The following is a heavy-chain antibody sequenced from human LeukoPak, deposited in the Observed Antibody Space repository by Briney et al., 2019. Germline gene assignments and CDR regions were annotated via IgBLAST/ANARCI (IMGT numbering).Heavy chain of an antibody. Sequence: ASVTVSCTASGCTFTSYYMHWVRQAPGQGLEWMGIINPSGGSTSYAQKFQGRVTMTRDMSTSTVYMELSSLRSDDTAVYYCARAPRTTVTTADTGEKYYFDYWGQGTLVTVSS. CDR2: INPSGGST. D-gene: IGHD4-17*01. J-gene: IGHJ4*02. CDR1: GCTFTSYY. V-gene: IGHV1-46*01. CDR3: ARAPRTTVTTADTGEKYYFDY.